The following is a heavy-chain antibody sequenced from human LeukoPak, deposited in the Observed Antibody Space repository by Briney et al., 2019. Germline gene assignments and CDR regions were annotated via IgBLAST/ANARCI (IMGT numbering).Heavy chain of an antibody. CDR2: INPSGGST. Sequence: GASVKVSCKATGYTFTSYYMHWVRQAPGQGLEWMGIINPSGGSTSYAQKLQGRVTMTTDTSTSTAYMELRSLRSDDTAVYYCASGNIVVVDYYGMDVWGQGTTVTVSS. D-gene: IGHD2-15*01. V-gene: IGHV1-46*01. J-gene: IGHJ6*02. CDR3: ASGNIVVVDYYGMDV. CDR1: GYTFTSYY.